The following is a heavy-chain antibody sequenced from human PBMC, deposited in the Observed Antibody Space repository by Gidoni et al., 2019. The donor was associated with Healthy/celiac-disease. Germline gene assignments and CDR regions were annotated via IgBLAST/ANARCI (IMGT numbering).Heavy chain of an antibody. CDR3: ARDGGGYCSGGSCYSQGYYYGMDV. CDR2: IYYSGST. CDR1: GGSISSGGYY. D-gene: IGHD2-15*01. Sequence: QVQLQESGPGLVKPSQTLSLTCTVSGGSISSGGYYWSWIRQHPGKGLEWIGYIYYSGSTYYNPSLKSRVTISVDTSKNQFSLKLSSVTAADTAVYYCARDGGGYCSGGSCYSQGYYYGMDVWGQGTTVTVSS. J-gene: IGHJ6*02. V-gene: IGHV4-31*03.